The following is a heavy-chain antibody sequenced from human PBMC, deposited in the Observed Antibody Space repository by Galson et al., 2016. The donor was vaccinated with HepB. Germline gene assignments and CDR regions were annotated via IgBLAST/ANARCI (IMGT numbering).Heavy chain of an antibody. CDR3: ARDGNWGLRRSYWYFYL. Sequence: SLRLSCAASGFTFRSYWMSWVRQAPGKGLEWVANIKQDGSEKYYVDSVKGRFTISRDSAKNSLYLHMNSLRAEDTAVYYCARDGNWGLRRSYWYFYLWGRGTLVTVSS. D-gene: IGHD7-27*01. CDR1: GFTFRSYW. CDR2: IKQDGSEK. J-gene: IGHJ2*01. V-gene: IGHV3-7*01.